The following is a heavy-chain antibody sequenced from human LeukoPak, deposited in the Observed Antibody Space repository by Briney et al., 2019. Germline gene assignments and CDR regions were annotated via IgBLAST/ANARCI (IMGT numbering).Heavy chain of an antibody. V-gene: IGHV3-74*03. CDR2: INSDGSIT. CDR1: GLTFSSHW. D-gene: IGHD1-26*01. CDR3: ARGPDHGGSYYQA. J-gene: IGHJ5*02. Sequence: PGGSLRLSCAASGLTFSSHWMHWVRQAPGKGLVWVSRINSDGSITEYADSVKGRFTISRDNAKNTVFLHLRSLRAEDTAVYYCARGPDHGGSYYQAWGQGTLVSVSS.